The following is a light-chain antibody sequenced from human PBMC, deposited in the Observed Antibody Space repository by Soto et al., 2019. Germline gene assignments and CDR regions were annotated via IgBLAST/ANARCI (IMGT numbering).Light chain of an antibody. V-gene: IGLV2-14*01. CDR2: DVS. Sequence: QSALTQPASVSGSPGQSITISCTGTSSDIGDYNYVSWYQQYPGKVPKLVIYDVSHRPSGVSNRFSGSKSGNTASLTISGLQDEDDAAYYCSSSTTTTSPVVFGGGTKLTVL. CDR3: SSSTTTTSPVV. CDR1: SSDIGDYNY. J-gene: IGLJ3*02.